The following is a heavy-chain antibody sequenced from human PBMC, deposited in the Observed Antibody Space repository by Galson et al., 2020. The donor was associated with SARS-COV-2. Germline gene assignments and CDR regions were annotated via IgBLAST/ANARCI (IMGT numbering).Heavy chain of an antibody. J-gene: IGHJ5*02. Sequence: ASETLSLTCTVSGGSISSSSYYWGWIRQPPGKGLEWIGSIYYSGSTYYNPSLKSRVTISVDTSKNQFSLKLSSVTAADTAVYYCARGANMITFGGVIGWFDPWGQGTLVTVSS. V-gene: IGHV4-39*07. D-gene: IGHD3-16*01. CDR2: IYYSGST. CDR1: GGSISSSSYY. CDR3: ARGANMITFGGVIGWFDP.